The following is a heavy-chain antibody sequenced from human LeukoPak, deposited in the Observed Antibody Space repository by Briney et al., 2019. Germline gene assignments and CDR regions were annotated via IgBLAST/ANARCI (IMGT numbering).Heavy chain of an antibody. CDR1: GHSFTSYG. Sequence: APVMVSCKAAGHSFTSYGISRVRQAPGQGLEWMGRISAYNGNTNYAQKLQGRVTMTTDTSTSTAYMELRSLRSDDTAVYYCARECIGCVAGTPGYWGQGTLVTVSS. J-gene: IGHJ4*02. V-gene: IGHV1-18*01. D-gene: IGHD6-19*01. CDR2: ISAYNGNT. CDR3: ARECIGCVAGTPGY.